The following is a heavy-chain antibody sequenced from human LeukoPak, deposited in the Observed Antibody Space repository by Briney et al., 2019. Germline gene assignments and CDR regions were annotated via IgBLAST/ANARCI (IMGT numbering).Heavy chain of an antibody. CDR2: IYNSGST. Sequence: SETLSPTCTVSGGSMRSYFWNWIRQPAGKGLEWIGRIYNSGSTKYNPSLKSRVTMSVDTSKNQFSLKLSSVTAADTAVYYCAREEGSSTSYYYYYMDVWGKGTTVTVSS. CDR3: AREEGSSTSYYYYYMDV. J-gene: IGHJ6*03. CDR1: GGSMRSYF. D-gene: IGHD2-2*01. V-gene: IGHV4-4*07.